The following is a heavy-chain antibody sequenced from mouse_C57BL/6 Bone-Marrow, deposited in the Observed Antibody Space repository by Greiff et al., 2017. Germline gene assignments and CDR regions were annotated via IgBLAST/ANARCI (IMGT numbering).Heavy chain of an antibody. D-gene: IGHD1-1*01. V-gene: IGHV1-78*01. J-gene: IGHJ2*01. Sequence: VQLQQSDAELVKPGASVKLSCKASGYTFTDHTIHWMKQRPEQGLEWIGYIYPRDGSTKYNEKFKGKATLTADKSSSTAYMQLNSLTSEDSAVYCCARDYYYPRAYYFDGWGQGTTLTVSS. CDR2: IYPRDGST. CDR1: GYTFTDHT. CDR3: ARDYYYPRAYYFDG.